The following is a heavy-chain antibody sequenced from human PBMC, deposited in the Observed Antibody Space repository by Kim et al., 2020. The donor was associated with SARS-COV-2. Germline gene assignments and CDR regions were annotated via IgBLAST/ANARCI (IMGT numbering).Heavy chain of an antibody. J-gene: IGHJ6*02. V-gene: IGHV5-51*01. CDR2: IYPGDSDT. CDR1: GYSFTSYW. Sequence: GESLKISCKGSGYSFTSYWIGWVRQMPGKGLEWMGIIYPGDSDTRYSPSFQGQVTISADKSISTAYLQWSSLKASDTAMYYCARLEYSSSWYGYYYYGMDVWGQGTTVTVSS. CDR3: ARLEYSSSWYGYYYYGMDV. D-gene: IGHD6-13*01.